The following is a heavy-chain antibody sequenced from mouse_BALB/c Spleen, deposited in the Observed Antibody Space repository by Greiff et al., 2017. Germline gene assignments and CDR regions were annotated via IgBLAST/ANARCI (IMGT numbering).Heavy chain of an antibody. D-gene: IGHD2-14*01. J-gene: IGHJ2*01. CDR3: ARDPYEYYFDY. CDR1: GFTFSSYA. V-gene: IGHV5-6-5*01. CDR2: ISSGGST. Sequence: VQLKESGGGLVKPGGSLKLSCAASGFTFSSYAMSWVRQTPEKRLEWVASISSGGSTYYPDSVKGRFTISRDNARNILYLQMSSLRSEDTAMYYCARDPYEYYFDYWGQGTTLTVSS.